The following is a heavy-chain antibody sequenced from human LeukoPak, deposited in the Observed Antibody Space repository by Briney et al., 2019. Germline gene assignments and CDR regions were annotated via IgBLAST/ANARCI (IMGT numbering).Heavy chain of an antibody. V-gene: IGHV3-43D*03. CDR2: LSWDGGTT. D-gene: IGHD6-13*01. Sequence: GGSLRLSCAASGFTFDDHAMHWVRQALGKGLEWISLLSWDGGTTYYADSVKGRFTISRDNSKNSVYLQMNSLRPKDTAIYYCTKGLRFAAALTPFDYWGQGTLVTVSS. CDR1: GFTFDDHA. J-gene: IGHJ4*02. CDR3: TKGLRFAAALTPFDY.